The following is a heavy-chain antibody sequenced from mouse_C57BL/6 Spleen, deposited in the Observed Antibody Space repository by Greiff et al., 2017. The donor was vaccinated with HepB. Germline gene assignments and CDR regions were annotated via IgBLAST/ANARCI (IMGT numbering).Heavy chain of an antibody. CDR1: GYTFTDYN. Sequence: VQLQQSGPELVKPGASVKMSCKASGYTFTDYNMHWVKQSHGKSLEWIGYINPNNGGTSYNQKFKGKATLTVNKSSSTAYMELRSLTSEDSAVYYCARTGDYARYFDVWGTGTTVTVSS. J-gene: IGHJ1*03. CDR2: INPNNGGT. V-gene: IGHV1-22*01. D-gene: IGHD2-4*01. CDR3: ARTGDYARYFDV.